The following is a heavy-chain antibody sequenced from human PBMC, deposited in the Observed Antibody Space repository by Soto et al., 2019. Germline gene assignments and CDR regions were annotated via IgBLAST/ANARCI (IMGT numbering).Heavy chain of an antibody. Sequence: QVQLVESGGGVVQPGRSLRLSCAASGFTFSSYGMHWVRQAPGKGLEWVAVISYDGSNKYYADSVKGRFTISRDNSKNTLYLQMNSLRAEDTAVYYCAKDGILDSSGHYYYFDYWGQGTLATVSS. CDR1: GFTFSSYG. V-gene: IGHV3-30*18. CDR2: ISYDGSNK. J-gene: IGHJ4*02. CDR3: AKDGILDSSGHYYYFDY. D-gene: IGHD3-22*01.